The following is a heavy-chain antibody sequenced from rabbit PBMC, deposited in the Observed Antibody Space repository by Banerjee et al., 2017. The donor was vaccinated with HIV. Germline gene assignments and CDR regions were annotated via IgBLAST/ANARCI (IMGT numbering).Heavy chain of an antibody. CDR1: GFSLSSYY. CDR2: IYTGSGST. Sequence: QEQLEESGGGLVKPGGTLTLTCTVSGFSLSSYYMSWVRQAPGKGLEWIGCIYTGSGSTDYASWVNGRFTISRNTNQNTVTLQMTSLTAADTATYFCAREGAYDDYGDFYLWGQGTLVTVS. CDR3: AREGAYDDYGDFYL. J-gene: IGHJ4*01. D-gene: IGHD2-1*01. V-gene: IGHV1S43*01.